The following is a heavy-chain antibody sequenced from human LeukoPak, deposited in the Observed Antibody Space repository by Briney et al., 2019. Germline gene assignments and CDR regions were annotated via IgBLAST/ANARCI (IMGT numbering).Heavy chain of an antibody. CDR2: ISSSSSYI. CDR1: GFTFSSYS. V-gene: IGHV3-21*01. J-gene: IGHJ4*02. CDR3: ARDAWQQLVPYYFDY. D-gene: IGHD6-13*01. Sequence: GGSLRLSCAASGFTFSSYSMNWVRQAPGKGLEWVSSISSSSSYIYYADSVKGRFTISRDNAKNSPYLQMNSLRAEDTAVYYCARDAWQQLVPYYFDYWGQGTLVTVSS.